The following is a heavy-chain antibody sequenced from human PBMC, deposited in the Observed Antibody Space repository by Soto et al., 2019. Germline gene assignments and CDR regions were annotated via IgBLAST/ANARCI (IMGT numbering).Heavy chain of an antibody. Sequence: ASVKVSCKASGGTFSSHAISSVRQAPGRGLEWMGGIIPIFGTANYAQKFPGRVTITADESTSTAYMELSSLRSEDTAVYYCARPYGYSSGWSGDRYFDLWGRGTLVTASS. D-gene: IGHD6-19*01. CDR3: ARPYGYSSGWSGDRYFDL. V-gene: IGHV1-69*13. CDR1: GGTFSSHA. J-gene: IGHJ2*01. CDR2: IIPIFGTA.